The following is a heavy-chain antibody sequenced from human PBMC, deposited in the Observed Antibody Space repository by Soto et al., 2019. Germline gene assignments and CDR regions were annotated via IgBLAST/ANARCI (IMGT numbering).Heavy chain of an antibody. Sequence: EVQLVESGGGLVKPGGSLRLSCTASGFAFRSFSMNWVRQAPGKGPEWVASITRSSSRTSYADSLKGRFTISRDNAENSLFLQMDSLRVDDTAMYFCAKDRNTGWAFGSWGQGTLVTVS. CDR1: GFAFRSFS. D-gene: IGHD6-19*01. CDR3: AKDRNTGWAFGS. V-gene: IGHV3-21*04. CDR2: ITRSSSRT. J-gene: IGHJ4*02.